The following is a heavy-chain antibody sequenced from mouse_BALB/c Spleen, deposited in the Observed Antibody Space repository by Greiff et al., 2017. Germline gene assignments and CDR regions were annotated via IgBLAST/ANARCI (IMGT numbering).Heavy chain of an antibody. CDR3: TRGDYDGAY. J-gene: IGHJ3*01. V-gene: IGHV1S81*02. CDR2: INPSNGGT. Sequence: VQLQQSGAELVKPGASVKLSCKASGYTFTSYYMYWVKQRPGQGLEWIGEINPSNGGTNFNEKFKSKATLTVDKSSSTAYMQLSSLTSEDSAVYYCTRGDYDGAYWGQGTLVTVSA. CDR1: GYTFTSYY. D-gene: IGHD2-4*01.